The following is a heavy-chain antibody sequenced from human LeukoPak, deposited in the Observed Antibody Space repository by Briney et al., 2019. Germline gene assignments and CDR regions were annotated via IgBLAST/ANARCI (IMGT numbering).Heavy chain of an antibody. Sequence: SETLSLTCAVYGGSFSGYYWSWIRQPPGKGLEWIGYIYYTGSTNCNPSLKSRVTISVDTSKNQFSLKLNSVTAADTAVYYCARDPCRIGGTCYSGGAFDIWGQGTMVTVSS. J-gene: IGHJ3*02. CDR3: ARDPCRIGGTCYSGGAFDI. D-gene: IGHD2-15*01. CDR1: GGSFSGYY. CDR2: IYYTGST. V-gene: IGHV4-59*01.